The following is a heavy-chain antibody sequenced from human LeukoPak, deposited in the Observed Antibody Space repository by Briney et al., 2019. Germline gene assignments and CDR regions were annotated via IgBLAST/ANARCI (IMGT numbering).Heavy chain of an antibody. D-gene: IGHD1-26*01. CDR1: GSSFSSYW. V-gene: IGHV3-7*01. CDR3: ASTNSARDPSFDS. CDR2: IKQDGSEQ. Sequence: PGGSLRLSCVASGSSFSSYWMSWVRQAGGEGLEWVAIIKQDGSEQYYVDSVKGRFSISRDNAKNTLYLQMNSLRVEDTGGYYCASTNSARDPSFDSWGQGTLVTVSS. J-gene: IGHJ4*02.